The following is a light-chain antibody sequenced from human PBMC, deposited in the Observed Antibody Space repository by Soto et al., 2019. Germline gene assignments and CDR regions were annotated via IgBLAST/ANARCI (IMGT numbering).Light chain of an antibody. CDR2: DVS. CDR3: QQRSNWPRT. CDR1: QNISSY. V-gene: IGKV3-11*01. Sequence: EIVLAQAPGTLSLSPVERATLSCRASQNISSYLIWYQQKPGQAPRLLIYDVSNRATGIPARFSGSGSGTDFTLTISSLEPEDFAVYYCQQRSNWPRTFGQGTKVDIK. J-gene: IGKJ1*01.